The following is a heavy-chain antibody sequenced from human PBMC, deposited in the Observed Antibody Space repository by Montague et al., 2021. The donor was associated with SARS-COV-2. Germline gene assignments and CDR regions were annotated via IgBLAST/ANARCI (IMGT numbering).Heavy chain of an antibody. Sequence: AISGDRVSSNSATWNWVRQSPSRGLEWLGRTYYRSKWYNDYAVSVRGRVTINPDTSKNQFSLQLNSVTPEDTAIYYCTSGREGNYNVMDVWGQGTTVTVSS. D-gene: IGHD1-1*01. CDR3: TSGREGNYNVMDV. V-gene: IGHV6-1*01. CDR1: GDRVSSNSAT. CDR2: TYYRSKWYN. J-gene: IGHJ6*02.